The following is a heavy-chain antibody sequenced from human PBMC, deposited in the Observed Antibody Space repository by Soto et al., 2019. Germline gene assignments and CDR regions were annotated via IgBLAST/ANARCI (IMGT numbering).Heavy chain of an antibody. J-gene: IGHJ4*02. CDR2: IYYSGST. V-gene: IGHV4-61*01. CDR3: ARCYDFWSGYHFDY. Sequence: QVQLQESGPGLVKPSETLSLTCTVSGGSVSSGSYYWSWIRQPPGKGLEWIGYIYYSGSTNYNPSLKSRVPISVDTSKNQFSLKLSSVTAADTAVYYCARCYDFWSGYHFDYWGQGTLVTVSS. D-gene: IGHD3-3*01. CDR1: GGSVSSGSYY.